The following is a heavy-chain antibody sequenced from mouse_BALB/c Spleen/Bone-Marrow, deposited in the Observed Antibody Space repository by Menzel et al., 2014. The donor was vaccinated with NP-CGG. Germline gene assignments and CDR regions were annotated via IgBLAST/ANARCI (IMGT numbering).Heavy chain of an antibody. CDR3: ARSPNYGYYFDY. Sequence: VQLKESGPELVKPGASVKISCKASGYSFTDYIMLWVKQSHGKSLEWIGNINPYYGSTSYNLKFKGKATLTVDKSSGTAYMQLNSLTSEDSAVYYCARSPNYGYYFDYWGQGTTLTVSS. J-gene: IGHJ2*01. CDR2: INPYYGST. D-gene: IGHD2-2*01. V-gene: IGHV1-39*01. CDR1: GYSFTDYI.